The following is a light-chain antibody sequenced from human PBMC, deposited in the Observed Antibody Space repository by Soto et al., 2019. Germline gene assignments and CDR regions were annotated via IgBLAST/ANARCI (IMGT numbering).Light chain of an antibody. Sequence: DIQMTQSPSTLSAFVGDRVTITCRASQSISSLVAWYQQKPGKAPNLLIYKASTLQSGVPSRFSGSRSGTEFILTINSLQPDDFATYYCQQYNSYSILTFGGGTKVEIK. CDR2: KAS. CDR3: QQYNSYSILT. CDR1: QSISSL. J-gene: IGKJ4*01. V-gene: IGKV1-5*03.